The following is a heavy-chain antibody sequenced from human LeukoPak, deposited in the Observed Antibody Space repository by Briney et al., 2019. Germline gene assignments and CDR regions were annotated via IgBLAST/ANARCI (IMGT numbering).Heavy chain of an antibody. V-gene: IGHV1-69*05. J-gene: IGHJ5*02. D-gene: IGHD3-3*01. CDR3: ASRGGLWSGHKGHWFDP. Sequence: ASVKVSCKASGYTFTGYYMHWVRQAPGQGLEWMGGIIPIFGTANYAQKFQGRVTITTDESTSTAYMELSSLRSEDTAVYYCASRGGLWSGHKGHWFDPWGQGTLVTVSS. CDR2: IIPIFGTA. CDR1: GYTFTGYY.